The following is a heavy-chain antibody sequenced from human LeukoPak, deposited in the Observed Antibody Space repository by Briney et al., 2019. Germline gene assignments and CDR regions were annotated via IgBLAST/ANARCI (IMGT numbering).Heavy chain of an antibody. J-gene: IGHJ6*02. D-gene: IGHD3-10*01. CDR2: IYYSGST. V-gene: IGHV4-59*01. Sequence: SETLSLTCTVSGPSISSSYCGWVRQPPGRGLGWIGYIYYSGSTNYNPSLKSRVTISVDTSKNQFSLKLSSVTAADTAVYYCARTNGGLDYYYYGMDVWGQGTTVTVSS. CDR1: GPSISSSY. CDR3: ARTNGGLDYYYYGMDV.